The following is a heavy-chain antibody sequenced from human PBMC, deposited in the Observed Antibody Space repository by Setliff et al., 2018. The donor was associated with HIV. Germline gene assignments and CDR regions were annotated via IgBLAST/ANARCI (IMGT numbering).Heavy chain of an antibody. CDR1: RGTFTSYA. Sequence: SVKVSCKTSRGTFTSYAFTWVRQAPGQGLEWMGGIISTLNVATYAQKFQGRVTITADKSTSTVYMELSSLRPEDSAVYYCARVLKGYSSSYEAFDIWGQGTMVTVSS. J-gene: IGHJ3*02. CDR3: ARVLKGYSSSYEAFDI. V-gene: IGHV1-69*10. CDR2: IISTLNVA. D-gene: IGHD6-13*01.